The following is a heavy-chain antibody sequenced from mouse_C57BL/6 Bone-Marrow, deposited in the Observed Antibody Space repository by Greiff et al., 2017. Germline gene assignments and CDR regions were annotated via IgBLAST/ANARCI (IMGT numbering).Heavy chain of an antibody. D-gene: IGHD1-1*01. CDR2: ISNGGGST. Sequence: EVKLVESGGGLVQPGGSLKLSCAASGFTFSDYYMYWVRQTPEKRLEWVAYISNGGGSTYYPDTVKGRFTISRDNAKKTLYLQMSRLKSEDTAMYYCARHKDYGSSYDWYFDVWGTGTTVTVSS. V-gene: IGHV5-12*01. CDR1: GFTFSDYY. CDR3: ARHKDYGSSYDWYFDV. J-gene: IGHJ1*03.